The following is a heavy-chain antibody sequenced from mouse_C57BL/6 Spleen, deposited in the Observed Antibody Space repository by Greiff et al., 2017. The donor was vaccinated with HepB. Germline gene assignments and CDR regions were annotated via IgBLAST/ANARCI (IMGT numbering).Heavy chain of an antibody. CDR1: GFTFSDYG. CDR2: ISSGSSTI. Sequence: DVHLVESGGGLVKPGGSLKLSCAASGFTFSDYGMHWVRQAPEKGLEWVAYISSGSSTIYYADTVKGRFTISRDNAKNTLFLQMTSLRSEDTAMYYCARGPYYYGSSLYAMDYWGQGTSVTVSS. D-gene: IGHD1-1*01. V-gene: IGHV5-17*01. J-gene: IGHJ4*01. CDR3: ARGPYYYGSSLYAMDY.